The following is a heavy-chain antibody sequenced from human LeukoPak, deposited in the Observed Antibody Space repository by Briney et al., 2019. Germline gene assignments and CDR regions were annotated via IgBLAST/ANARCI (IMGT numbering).Heavy chain of an antibody. J-gene: IGHJ4*02. Sequence: GGSLRLSCAASGFAFSAYAMSWVRQAPGKGLEWASAISGSISGSGGSTYYADSVKGRFTISRDNSKNTLFLQLNSLRAEDTAVYYCAKEGIAVASFDYWGQGTLVTVSS. CDR2: ISGSISGSGGST. D-gene: IGHD6-19*01. V-gene: IGHV3-23*01. CDR3: AKEGIAVASFDY. CDR1: GFAFSAYA.